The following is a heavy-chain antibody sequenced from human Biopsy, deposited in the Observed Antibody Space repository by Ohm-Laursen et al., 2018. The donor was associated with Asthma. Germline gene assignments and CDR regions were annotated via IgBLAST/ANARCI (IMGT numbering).Heavy chain of an antibody. V-gene: IGHV1-69*01. CDR2: LIPVLGTP. CDR3: ARGYSGSDRIVYYYSGLEV. J-gene: IGHJ6*02. D-gene: IGHD5-12*01. Sequence: PSVKVSCKAYGDSFISYAITWVRQAPGQGLEWMGGLIPVLGTPDHAQMFEGRVTITADESTSTAYMELSSLSSEDTAVYYCARGYSGSDRIVYYYSGLEVWGQGTTVTVSS. CDR1: GDSFISYA.